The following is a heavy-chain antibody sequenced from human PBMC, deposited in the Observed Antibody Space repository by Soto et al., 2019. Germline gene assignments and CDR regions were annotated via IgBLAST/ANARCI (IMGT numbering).Heavy chain of an antibody. Sequence: GGSLRLSCAASGFTFSSYAMSWVRQAPGKGLEWVSGISGTGDSTYYGDSVKGRFTFSRDNSKDTLYLQMNSLRAEDTAVYYCAKVRLGYNNGRRADYYYGMDVWGQGTTVTVSS. CDR3: AKVRLGYNNGRRADYYYGMDV. D-gene: IGHD5-18*01. J-gene: IGHJ6*02. CDR2: ISGTGDST. V-gene: IGHV3-23*01. CDR1: GFTFSSYA.